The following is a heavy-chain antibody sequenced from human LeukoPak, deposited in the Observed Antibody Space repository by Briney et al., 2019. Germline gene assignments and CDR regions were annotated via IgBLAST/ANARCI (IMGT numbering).Heavy chain of an antibody. Sequence: GGSLRLSCGASGFTLSTYGMYWVRQAPGKGPEWVAVIWNDGSNKHHADSVKGRFTISRDNSKNTLDLQMISLRAEDTAVYYCAKDLSSSWFEGLDNWGQGTLVTVFS. D-gene: IGHD6-13*01. J-gene: IGHJ4*02. V-gene: IGHV3-33*06. CDR2: IWNDGSNK. CDR3: AKDLSSSWFEGLDN. CDR1: GFTLSTYG.